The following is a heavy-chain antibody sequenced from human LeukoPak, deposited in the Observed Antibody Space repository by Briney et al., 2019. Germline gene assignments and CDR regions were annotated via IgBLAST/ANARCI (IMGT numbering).Heavy chain of an antibody. CDR3: SSHYRAGNSCFGDY. D-gene: IGHD2-15*01. J-gene: IGHJ4*02. V-gene: IGHV4-39*01. CDR1: GGSISSSSYY. CDR2: IYYSGST. Sequence: PSETLSLTCTVSGGSISSSSYYWGWIRQPPGKGLEYIGSIYYSGSTCYNPSLKSRVTMSVDTSKNQFSLKLSSVTAADTAVYYCSSHYRAGNSCFGDYWGQGTLVTVSS.